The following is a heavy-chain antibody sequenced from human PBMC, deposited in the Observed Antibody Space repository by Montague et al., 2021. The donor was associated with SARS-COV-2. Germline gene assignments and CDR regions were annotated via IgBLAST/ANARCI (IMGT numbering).Heavy chain of an antibody. J-gene: IGHJ6*02. CDR2: IYYSANT. D-gene: IGHD3-10*01. Sequence: TLSLTCTVSGGSISSGTYYWSWIRQPAGKGLEWIGRIYYSANTNYNPSLKSRVSISVDTSKNQFSLKLSSVTAADTAVYYCARVGVGTMVRGVIPAYYYYGMDVWGQGTTVTVSS. V-gene: IGHV4-61*02. CDR3: ARVGVGTMVRGVIPAYYYYGMDV. CDR1: GGSISSGTYY.